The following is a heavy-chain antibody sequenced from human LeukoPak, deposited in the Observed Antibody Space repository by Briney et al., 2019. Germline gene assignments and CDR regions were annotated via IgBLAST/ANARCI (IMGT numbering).Heavy chain of an antibody. J-gene: IGHJ4*02. CDR3: ARGTRKGSSWFSYYFDY. D-gene: IGHD6-13*01. CDR2: ISAYNGNT. Sequence: ASVKVSCKASGYTFTSYGISWVRQAPGQGLEWMGWISAYNGNTNYAQKLQGRVTMTTDTSTSTAYMELRSLRSDDTAVYYCARGTRKGSSWFSYYFDYWGQGTLVTVSS. CDR1: GYTFTSYG. V-gene: IGHV1-18*01.